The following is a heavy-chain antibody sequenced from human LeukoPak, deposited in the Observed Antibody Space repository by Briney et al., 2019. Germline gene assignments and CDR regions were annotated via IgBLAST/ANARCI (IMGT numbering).Heavy chain of an antibody. CDR1: GFTFSSYA. D-gene: IGHD6-13*01. J-gene: IGHJ3*02. V-gene: IGHV3-30*04. CDR3: AAGDAFDI. Sequence: GGSLRLSCAASGFTFSSYAMHWVRQAPGKGLEWVAVISYDGSNKYYADSVKGRFTISRDNYKNTLYLQMNSLRAEDTAVYYAAAGDAFDIWGQGTMVTVSS. CDR2: ISYDGSNK.